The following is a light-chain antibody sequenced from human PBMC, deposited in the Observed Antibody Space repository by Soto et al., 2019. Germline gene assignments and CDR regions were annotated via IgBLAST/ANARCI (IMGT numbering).Light chain of an antibody. Sequence: TQMTQSPSTLSASVGDRVTITCRASQSVTTWLAWYQQKPGKAPKLLIYDAYSLESGVPSRFIGSGSGTEFTLTISSLQPDDCGTYYCQQYNTSPWTFGQGTQVEIK. J-gene: IGKJ1*01. CDR3: QQYNTSPWT. CDR2: DAY. V-gene: IGKV1-5*01. CDR1: QSVTTW.